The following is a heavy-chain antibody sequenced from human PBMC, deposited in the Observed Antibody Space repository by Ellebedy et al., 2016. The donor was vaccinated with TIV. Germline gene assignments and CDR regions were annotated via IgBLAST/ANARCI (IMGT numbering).Heavy chain of an antibody. CDR2: IYPGDSDT. Sequence: GESLKISCKGSGYSFTSYWIGWVRQMPGKGLEWMGIIYPGDSDTRYSPSFQGQVTISADKSISTAYLQWSSLKASDTAMYYCARSLTVAEPLYYYMDVWGKGTTVTVSS. J-gene: IGHJ6*03. CDR1: GYSFTSYW. CDR3: ARSLTVAEPLYYYMDV. V-gene: IGHV5-51*01. D-gene: IGHD6-19*01.